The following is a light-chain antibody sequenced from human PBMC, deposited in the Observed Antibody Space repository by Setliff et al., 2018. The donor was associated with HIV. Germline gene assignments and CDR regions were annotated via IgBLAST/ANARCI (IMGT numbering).Light chain of an antibody. CDR3: TSFTSASPYV. V-gene: IGLV2-14*01. J-gene: IGLJ1*01. Sequence: QSVLAQPASVSGSPGQSITISCTGTSSDVGAYNYVSWYQQYPGKAPKLLIYEVDNRPSGVSNRFSGSKSGNTASLTISGLQAEDEADYFCTSFTSASPYVFGTGTKVTVL. CDR1: SSDVGAYNY. CDR2: EVD.